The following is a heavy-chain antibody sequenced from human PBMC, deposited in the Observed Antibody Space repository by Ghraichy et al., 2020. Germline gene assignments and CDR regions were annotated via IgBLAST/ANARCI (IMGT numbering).Heavy chain of an antibody. D-gene: IGHD5-24*01. CDR2: IYSTGST. CDR1: GDSVRSAGYY. CDR3: ARENRYGSRPPYAFDI. V-gene: IGHV4-31*11. J-gene: IGHJ3*02. Sequence: SETLSLTCAVSGDSVRSAGYYWTWIRQRPGKALEWLGYIYSTGSTYYNPSVSSRLSISFDTSQNHFSLSLTSATAADTAIYYCARENRYGSRPPYAFDIWGQGTMVTVSS.